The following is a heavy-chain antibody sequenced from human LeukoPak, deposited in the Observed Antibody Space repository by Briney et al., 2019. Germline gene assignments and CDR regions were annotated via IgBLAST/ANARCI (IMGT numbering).Heavy chain of an antibody. V-gene: IGHV4-59*01. D-gene: IGHD1-26*01. CDR2: IYYSGST. CDR3: ARAGTYSGSYRFDS. J-gene: IGHJ4*02. CDR1: GGSISSYY. Sequence: EPSETLSLTCTVSGGSISSYYWSWIRQPPGKGLEWIGYIYYSGSTDYNPSLKSRVNMSVDTSKNQFTLNQSSVTAADTAVYYCARAGTYSGSYRFDSWGQGTLVTVSS.